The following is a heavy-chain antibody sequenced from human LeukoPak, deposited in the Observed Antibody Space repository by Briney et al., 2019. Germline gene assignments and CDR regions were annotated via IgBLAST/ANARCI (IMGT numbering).Heavy chain of an antibody. CDR1: GGSFSGYY. CDR2: INHSGST. CDR3: ARRARRYYDSSGYGY. J-gene: IGHJ4*02. V-gene: IGHV4-34*01. D-gene: IGHD3-22*01. Sequence: PSETLSLTCAVYGGSFSGYYWSWIRQPPGKGLEWIGEINHSGSTNYNPSLKSRVTISVDTSKNQFSLKLSSVTAADTAVYYCARRARRYYDSSGYGYWGQGTLVTVSS.